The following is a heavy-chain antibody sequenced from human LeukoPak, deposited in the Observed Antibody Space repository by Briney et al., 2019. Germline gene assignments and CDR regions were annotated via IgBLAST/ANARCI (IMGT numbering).Heavy chain of an antibody. D-gene: IGHD3-22*01. J-gene: IGHJ2*01. V-gene: IGHV1-46*01. Sequence: ASVKLSCKASGYTFTSYYMHWLRQAPGQGLEWMGIVHPSGGSTSYAQKFQGRVTMTRDTATSTVYMELSSLRSEDTALYYRARITMTTSGWYFDLWGRGSLVTVSS. CDR1: GYTFTSYY. CDR3: ARITMTTSGWYFDL. CDR2: VHPSGGST.